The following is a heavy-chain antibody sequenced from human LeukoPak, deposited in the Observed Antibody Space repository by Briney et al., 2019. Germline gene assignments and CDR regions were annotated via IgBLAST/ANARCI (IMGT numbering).Heavy chain of an antibody. J-gene: IGHJ4*02. CDR3: ARVGTAEGTLEDY. CDR2: IKHDGSEK. Sequence: GGSLRLSCAASGFTFGIYWMGWVRQPPGKGLEWVANIKHDGSEKYYVDSVKSRFTISRDNAKNSLYLQMNSLRAEDTAVYYCARVGTAEGTLEDYWGQGTLVTVSS. V-gene: IGHV3-7*01. D-gene: IGHD6-13*01. CDR1: GFTFGIYW.